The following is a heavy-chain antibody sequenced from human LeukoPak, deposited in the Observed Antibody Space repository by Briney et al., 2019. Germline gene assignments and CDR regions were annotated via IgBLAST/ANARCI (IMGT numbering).Heavy chain of an antibody. CDR1: GFTFSSYG. Sequence: GGSLRLSCVASGFTFSSYGMHWVRQAPGKGLEWVAVIWYDGSNAYYVDSVKGRFTISRDNSKSTLYLQMNSLRADDTAVYYCARDWGTRRLDYWGQGTLVTVSS. CDR3: ARDWGTRRLDY. J-gene: IGHJ4*02. V-gene: IGHV3-33*01. CDR2: IWYDGSNA. D-gene: IGHD3-16*01.